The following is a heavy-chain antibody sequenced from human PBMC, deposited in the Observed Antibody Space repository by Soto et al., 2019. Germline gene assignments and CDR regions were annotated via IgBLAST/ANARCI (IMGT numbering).Heavy chain of an antibody. Sequence: QVQLVQSGAEVKKPGSSVKVSCKASGGTFSSYTISWVRQAPGQGLEWMGRIIPILGIANYAQKFQGRVTITADKSTSTAYMELSSLSSEDTAVYYCAIPLGYCSSTSCYSMGYYYYGMDVWGQGTTVTVSS. CDR3: AIPLGYCSSTSCYSMGYYYYGMDV. J-gene: IGHJ6*02. CDR1: GGTFSSYT. CDR2: IIPILGIA. V-gene: IGHV1-69*02. D-gene: IGHD2-2*01.